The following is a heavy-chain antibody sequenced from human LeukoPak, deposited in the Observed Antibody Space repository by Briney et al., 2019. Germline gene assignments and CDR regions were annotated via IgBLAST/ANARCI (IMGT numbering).Heavy chain of an antibody. Sequence: SETLSLTCTVSGGSISSSSDYWGWIRQPPGKGLEWIGSIYYSGSTYYNPSLKSRVTISVDTSKNQFSLKLSSVTAADTALYYCARRRKYYYDSSGYFPWGQGALVTVSS. CDR2: IYYSGST. CDR1: GGSISSSSDY. V-gene: IGHV4-39*01. D-gene: IGHD3-22*01. CDR3: ARRRKYYYDSSGYFP. J-gene: IGHJ5*02.